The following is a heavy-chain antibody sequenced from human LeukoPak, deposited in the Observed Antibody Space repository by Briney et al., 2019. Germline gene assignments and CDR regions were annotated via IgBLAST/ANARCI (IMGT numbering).Heavy chain of an antibody. V-gene: IGHV3-30*18. J-gene: IGHJ4*02. CDR3: AKDRFSSAWGRFDY. CDR2: ISYDGSNK. CDR1: GFTFSSYG. Sequence: PGRSLRLSCAASGFTFSSYGMHWVRQAPGKGLEWVAAISYDGSNKYFADSVKGRFTISRDNSMNTLNLQMNSLRAEDTAVYYCAKDRFSSAWGRFDYWGQGTLVTVSS. D-gene: IGHD6-19*01.